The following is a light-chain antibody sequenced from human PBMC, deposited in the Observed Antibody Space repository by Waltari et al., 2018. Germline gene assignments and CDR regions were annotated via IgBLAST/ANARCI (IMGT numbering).Light chain of an antibody. J-gene: IGLJ1*01. CDR1: KLGDKY. V-gene: IGLV3-1*01. CDR2: QDS. Sequence: SYELTQPPSVHVAPGQTASIPCPGDKLGDKYACWYHLKPGQSPVLVIYQDSKRPSGIPERFSGSNSGNTATLTISGTQAMDEADYYCQAWDSSTAVFGTGTKVTVL. CDR3: QAWDSSTAV.